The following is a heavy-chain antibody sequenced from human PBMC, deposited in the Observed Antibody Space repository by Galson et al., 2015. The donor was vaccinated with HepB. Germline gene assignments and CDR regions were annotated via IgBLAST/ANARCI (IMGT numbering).Heavy chain of an antibody. CDR1: GFTFSSYS. V-gene: IGHV3-21*01. CDR2: ISSSSSYI. J-gene: IGHJ3*02. Sequence: SLRLSCAASGFTFSSYSMNWVRQAPGKGLEWVSSISSSSSYIYYADSVKGRFTISRDNAKNSLYLQMNSLRAEDTAVYYCARVTANYYGSIDAFDIWGQGTMVTVSS. CDR3: ARVTANYYGSIDAFDI. D-gene: IGHD3-10*01.